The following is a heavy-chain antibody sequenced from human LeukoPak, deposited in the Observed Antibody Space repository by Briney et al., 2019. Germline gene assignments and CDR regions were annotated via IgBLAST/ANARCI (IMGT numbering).Heavy chain of an antibody. J-gene: IGHJ4*02. V-gene: IGHV3-23*01. CDR2: ISGSGGST. CDR3: AXDRSXINDVCHGDFDY. Sequence: GGSLRLSCAASGFIFSSYAMSWVRQAPGKGLEWVSTISGSGGSTYYADSVKGRFTISRDNSKNTVYLQMNSLRAEDTAVYYXAXDRSXINDVCHGDFDYWGQGTLVTVSS. D-gene: IGHD2-8*01. CDR1: GFIFSSYA.